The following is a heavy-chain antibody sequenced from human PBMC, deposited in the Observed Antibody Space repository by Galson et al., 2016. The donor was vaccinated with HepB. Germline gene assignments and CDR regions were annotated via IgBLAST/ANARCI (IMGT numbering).Heavy chain of an antibody. CDR3: AREDNGLGRLDY. Sequence: ETLSLTCSVSGDSIRSNHWWTWVRQAPGKGLEWIGQVFYSGHTNYSPSLKSRVTISVDTSKNRFALNLQSVTAADTAVYFCAREDNGLGRLDYWGQGNLVTVYS. V-gene: IGHV4-4*01. D-gene: IGHD3-10*01. J-gene: IGHJ4*02. CDR2: VFYSGHT. CDR1: GDSIRSNHW.